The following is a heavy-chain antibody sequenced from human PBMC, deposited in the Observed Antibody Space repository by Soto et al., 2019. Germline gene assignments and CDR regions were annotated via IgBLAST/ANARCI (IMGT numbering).Heavy chain of an antibody. J-gene: IGHJ3*02. D-gene: IGHD2-15*01. Sequence: EVQLLESGGGLVQPGGSLRLSCAASGFTFSRYAMSWVRQAPGKGLGWFSAISGSGGSTYYADPVKGRFTISRDNSKNTLYLQMNSLRAEDTAVYYCAKTRLGYCSGGSCYPDAFDIWGQGTMVTVSS. V-gene: IGHV3-23*01. CDR2: ISGSGGST. CDR3: AKTRLGYCSGGSCYPDAFDI. CDR1: GFTFSRYA.